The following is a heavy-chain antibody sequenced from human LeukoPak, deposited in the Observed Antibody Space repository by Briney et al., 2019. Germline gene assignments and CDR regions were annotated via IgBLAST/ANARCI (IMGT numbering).Heavy chain of an antibody. D-gene: IGHD2-2*01. J-gene: IGHJ4*02. CDR1: GFTFGDYA. CDR3: TRDFDLEVVPAAPDY. Sequence: GGSLRLSCTASGFTFGDYAMSWVRQAPGKGLEWVGFIRSKAYGGTTEYAASVKGRFTISRDDSKSIAYLQMNSLKTEDTAVYYCTRDFDLEVVPAAPDYWGQGTLVTVSS. CDR2: IRSKAYGGTT. V-gene: IGHV3-49*04.